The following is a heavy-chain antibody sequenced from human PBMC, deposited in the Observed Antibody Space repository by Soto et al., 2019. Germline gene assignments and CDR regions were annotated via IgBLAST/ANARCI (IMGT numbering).Heavy chain of an antibody. V-gene: IGHV1-69*13. Sequence: SVKVSCKASGGTFRSYSISWVRQAPGQGLEWMGGIIPIFDITNYAQKFQGGVTITADESTSTAYMELSSLGSDDTAVYYCARPDEGGYSSNHHYYYALDVWGQGTTVTVSS. CDR1: GGTFRSYS. CDR3: ARPDEGGYSSNHHYYYALDV. J-gene: IGHJ6*02. CDR2: IIPIFDIT. D-gene: IGHD3-22*01.